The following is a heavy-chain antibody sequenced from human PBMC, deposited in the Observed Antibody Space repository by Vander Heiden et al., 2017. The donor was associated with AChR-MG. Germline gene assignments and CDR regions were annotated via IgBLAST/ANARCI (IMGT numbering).Heavy chain of an antibody. CDR2: INHSGST. CDR3: ARGSHYDFWSGHYYYGMDV. D-gene: IGHD3-3*01. Sequence: VQLQQWGAGLLQPSEPLSLTCAVYGGSFSGYYWSWIRQPPGKGLEWIGEINHSGSTNYNPSLKSRVTISVDTSKNQFSLKLSSVTAADTAVYYCARGSHYDFWSGHYYYGMDVWGQGTTVTVSS. J-gene: IGHJ6*02. CDR1: GGSFSGYY. V-gene: IGHV4-34*01.